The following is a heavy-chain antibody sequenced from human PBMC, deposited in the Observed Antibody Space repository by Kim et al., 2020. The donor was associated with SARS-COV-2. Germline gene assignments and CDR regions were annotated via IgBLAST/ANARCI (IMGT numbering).Heavy chain of an antibody. D-gene: IGHD3-3*01. CDR1: GFTFGDYA. J-gene: IGHJ6*02. Sequence: GVLRLSCTASGFTFGDYAMSWFRQAPGKGLEWVGFIRSKAYGGTTEYAASVKGRFTISRDDSKSIAYLQMNSLKTEDTAVYYCTRDLVMPLYYDFWPSKRSYYYYGMDVWGQGTTVTVSS. CDR3: TRDLVMPLYYDFWPSKRSYYYYGMDV. V-gene: IGHV3-49*03. CDR2: IRSKAYGGTT.